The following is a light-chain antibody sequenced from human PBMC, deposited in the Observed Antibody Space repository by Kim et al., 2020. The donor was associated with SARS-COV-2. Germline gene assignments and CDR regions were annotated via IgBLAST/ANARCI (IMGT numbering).Light chain of an antibody. J-gene: IGLJ2*01. CDR1: SSDVGCYNL. Sequence: QSALTQPASVSGSPGQSITISCTGTSSDVGCYNLVSWYQQHPGKAPKLMIYEVSKRPSGVSNRFSGSKSGNTASLTISGLQAEDEADYYCCSYAGSSTSVVFGGGTQLTVL. CDR2: EVS. CDR3: CSYAGSSTSVV. V-gene: IGLV2-23*02.